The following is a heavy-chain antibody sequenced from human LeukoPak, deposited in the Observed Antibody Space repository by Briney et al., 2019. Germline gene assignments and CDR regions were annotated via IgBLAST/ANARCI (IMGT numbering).Heavy chain of an antibody. J-gene: IGHJ4*02. CDR2: ISSSSNTI. CDR1: GFTFSRNS. V-gene: IGHV3-48*01. CDR3: ASYYDFWSGYAPD. D-gene: IGHD3-3*01. Sequence: GGSLRLSCAAPGFTFSRNSMTWVRQAPGKGLEWVSYISSSSNTIYYADSVKGRFTISRDNSKNTLYLQMNSLRAEDTAVYYCASYYDFWSGYAPDWGQGTLVTVSS.